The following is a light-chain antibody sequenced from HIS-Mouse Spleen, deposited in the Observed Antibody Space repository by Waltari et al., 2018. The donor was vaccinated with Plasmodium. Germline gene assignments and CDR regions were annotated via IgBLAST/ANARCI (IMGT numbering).Light chain of an antibody. V-gene: IGLV2-14*03. CDR2: DVS. CDR3: SSYTSSSTRV. CDR1: RRDVGGSNY. Sequence: QSALPQPASVSGSPGQSIPISCTGTRRDVGGSNYVSWYQHHPGQAHKLIIYDVSNRPSGVSNRFSVSTSGNTASLTISGLQAEDEADYYCSSYTSSSTRVFGGGTKLTVL. J-gene: IGLJ3*02.